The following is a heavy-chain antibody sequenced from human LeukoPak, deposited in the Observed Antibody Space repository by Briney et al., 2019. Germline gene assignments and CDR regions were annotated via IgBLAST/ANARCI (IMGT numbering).Heavy chain of an antibody. CDR3: ARLAHYYDFWSGYFNYFDY. CDR1: GYTFTGYY. CDR2: INTNSGGT. V-gene: IGHV1-2*02. D-gene: IGHD3-3*01. Sequence: GASVKVSCKASGYTFTGYYVHWVRQAPGQGLEWMGWINTNSGGTNYAQKFQGRATMTRETSISTAYMELSRLTSDDTAVYYCARLAHYYDFWSGYFNYFDYWGQGTLVTVSS. J-gene: IGHJ4*02.